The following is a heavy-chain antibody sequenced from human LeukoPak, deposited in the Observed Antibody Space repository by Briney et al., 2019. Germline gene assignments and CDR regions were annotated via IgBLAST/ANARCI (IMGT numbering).Heavy chain of an antibody. Sequence: GGSLRLSCEASGFTLSNYGMHWVRQAPGKGLEWVAVLWHDGTNTDYADSVKGRFTISRDNSKNTLYLQMNSLRVDDTAVYYCAKDSSSSNKYFGMDVWGQGTTVTVSS. CDR1: GFTLSNYG. CDR3: AKDSSSSNKYFGMDV. CDR2: LWHDGTNT. D-gene: IGHD1/OR15-1a*01. V-gene: IGHV3-30*02. J-gene: IGHJ6*02.